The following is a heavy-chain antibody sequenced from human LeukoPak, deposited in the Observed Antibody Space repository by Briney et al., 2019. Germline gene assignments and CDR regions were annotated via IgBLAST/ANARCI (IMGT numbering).Heavy chain of an antibody. CDR3: ARDLGLELPDYYYYMDV. CDR1: GYTFTGYY. J-gene: IGHJ6*03. D-gene: IGHD1-7*01. Sequence: ASVKVSCKASGYTFTGYYMHWVRQAPGQGLEWMGWINPNSGGTNYAQKFQGRVTMTRDTSISTAYMELSRLRSDDTAVYYCARDLGLELPDYYYYMDVWGKGTTVTVSS. CDR2: INPNSGGT. V-gene: IGHV1-2*02.